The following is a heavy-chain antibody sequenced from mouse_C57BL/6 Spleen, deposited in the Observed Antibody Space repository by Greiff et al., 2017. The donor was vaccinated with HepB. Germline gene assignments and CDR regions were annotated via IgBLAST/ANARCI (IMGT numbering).Heavy chain of an antibody. V-gene: IGHV1-55*01. CDR1: GYTFTSYW. Sequence: QVQLKQSGAELVKPGASVKMSCKASGYTFTSYWITWVKQRPGQGLEWIGDIYPGSGSTNYNEKFKSKATLTVDTSSSTAYMQLSSLTSEDSAVYYCAKTVVPFDYWGQGTTLTVSS. CDR2: IYPGSGST. J-gene: IGHJ2*01. CDR3: AKTVVPFDY. D-gene: IGHD1-1*01.